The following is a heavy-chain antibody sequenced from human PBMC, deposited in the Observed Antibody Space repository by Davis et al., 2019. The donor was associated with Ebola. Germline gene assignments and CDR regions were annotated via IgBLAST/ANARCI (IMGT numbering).Heavy chain of an antibody. CDR3: ARDQAKYNWINYYFDY. J-gene: IGHJ4*02. CDR1: GFTFSSYA. CDR2: ISYDGSNK. V-gene: IGHV3-30-3*01. D-gene: IGHD1-20*01. Sequence: PGGSLRLSCAASGFTFSSYAMHWVRQAPGKGLEWVAVISYDGSNKYYADSVKGRFTISRDNSKNTLYLQMNSLRAEDTAVYYCARDQAKYNWINYYFDYWGQGTLVTVSS.